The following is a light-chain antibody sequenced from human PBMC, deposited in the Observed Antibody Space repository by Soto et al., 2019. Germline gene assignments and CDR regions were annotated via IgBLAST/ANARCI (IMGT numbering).Light chain of an antibody. V-gene: IGKV3-20*01. CDR2: GTS. J-gene: IGKJ2*01. CDR1: HNMSSSY. CDR3: QQYIRSPYT. Sequence: EIVLTQSPGTLSLSPGARGALSCRASHNMSSSYVAWYQQKPGRAPRLLMHGTSNRAVGIPDRFSGSGSGTEFTLTISRLETEDFAVYYCQQYIRSPYTFGQGTRLEIK.